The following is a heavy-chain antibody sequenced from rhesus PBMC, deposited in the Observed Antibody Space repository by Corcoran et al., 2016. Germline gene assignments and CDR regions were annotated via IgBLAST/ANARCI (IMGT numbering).Heavy chain of an antibody. J-gene: IGHJ4*01. D-gene: IGHD2-21*01. CDR3: ARSTVRVEVAQDYFDY. Sequence: QVTLKESGPALVKPTQTLTLTCTFSGFSLSTSGMGVGWIRQPPGQTLEWLAHIYWDDDKRANTSLKSRLPISKDTAKNQGVLTMTNMDPVDTATDYCARSTVRVEVAQDYFDYWDQGVLVTVSA. CDR2: IYWDDDK. V-gene: IGHV2-1*01. CDR1: GFSLSTSGMG.